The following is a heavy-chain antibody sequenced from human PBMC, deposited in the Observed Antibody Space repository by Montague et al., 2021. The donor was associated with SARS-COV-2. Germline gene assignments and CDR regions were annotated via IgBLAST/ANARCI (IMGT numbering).Heavy chain of an antibody. CDR3: AKGGERITMIVVVITLADFDY. V-gene: IGHV3-23*01. CDR1: GFTFSSYA. D-gene: IGHD3-22*01. J-gene: IGHJ4*02. CDR2: ISGSGGST. Sequence: SLSLSCYASGFTFSSYAMSWVRQAPEKGLEWVSAISGSGGSTYYADSVKGRFTISRDNSKNTLYLQMNSLRAEDTAVYYCAKGGERITMIVVVITLADFDYWGQGTLVTVSS.